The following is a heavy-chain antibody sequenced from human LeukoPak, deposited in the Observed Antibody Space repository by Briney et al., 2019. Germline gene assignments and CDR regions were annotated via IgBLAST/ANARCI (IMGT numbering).Heavy chain of an antibody. CDR3: AREFREDYDILTGYQDY. J-gene: IGHJ4*02. V-gene: IGHV4-30-2*01. D-gene: IGHD3-9*01. Sequence: SETLSLTCTVSGGSISSGGYYWSWIRQPPGKGLEWIGYIYHSGSTYYNPSLKSRVTISVDRSKNQFSLKLSSVTAADTAVYYCAREFREDYDILTGYQDYWGQGTLVTVSS. CDR2: IYHSGST. CDR1: GGSISSGGYY.